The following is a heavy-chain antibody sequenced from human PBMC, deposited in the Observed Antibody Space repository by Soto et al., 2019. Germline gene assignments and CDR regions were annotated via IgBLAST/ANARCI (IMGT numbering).Heavy chain of an antibody. Sequence: XTLSLACTVSGXSVNSYDWSWIRQPPGKGLELIGYIYDSGSTNYNPSLKSRVTISVDTSKNQFSLKLTSVPAPDKAMYYCATEAGVRYPFDPWGQGTLGTVS. D-gene: IGHD3-9*01. CDR2: IYDSGST. CDR1: GXSVNSYD. V-gene: IGHV4-59*02. CDR3: ATEAGVRYPFDP. J-gene: IGHJ5*02.